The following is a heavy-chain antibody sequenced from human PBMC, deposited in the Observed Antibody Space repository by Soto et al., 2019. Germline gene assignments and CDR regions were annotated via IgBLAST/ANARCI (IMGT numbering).Heavy chain of an antibody. J-gene: IGHJ4*02. Sequence: SETLSLTCTVSGGSISRGGYYWSWIRQHPGKGLEWIGYIYYSGSTYYNPSLKSRVTISVDTSKNQFSLKLSSVTAADTAVYYCARANGYSSSVMHYWGQGTLVTVS. CDR2: IYYSGST. D-gene: IGHD6-13*01. CDR3: ARANGYSSSVMHY. CDR1: GGSISRGGYY. V-gene: IGHV4-31*03.